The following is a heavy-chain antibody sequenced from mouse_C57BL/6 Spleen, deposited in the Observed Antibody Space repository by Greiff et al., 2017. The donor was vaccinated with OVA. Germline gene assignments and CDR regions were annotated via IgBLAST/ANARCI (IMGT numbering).Heavy chain of an antibody. CDR2: IDPETGGT. CDR3: TRGDYYDPGCAY. V-gene: IGHV1-15*01. CDR1: GYTFTDYE. J-gene: IGHJ3*01. D-gene: IGHD2-4*01. Sequence: VQLQQSGAELVRPGASVTLSCKASGYTFTDYEMHWVKQTPVHGLEWLGAIDPETGGTAYNQKFKGKAILTADKSSSTAYMELRRLTAEDSAVYYCTRGDYYDPGCAYWGQGTLVTVSA.